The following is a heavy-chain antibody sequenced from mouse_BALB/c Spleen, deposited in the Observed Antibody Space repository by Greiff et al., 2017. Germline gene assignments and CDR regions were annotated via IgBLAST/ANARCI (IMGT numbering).Heavy chain of an antibody. CDR3: ARYYGSSSMDY. D-gene: IGHD1-1*01. V-gene: IGHV14-3*02. Sequence: VQLKESGAELVKPGASVKLSCTASGFNIKDTYMHWVKQRPEQGLEWIGRIDPANGNTKYDPKFQGKATITADTSSNTAYLQLSSLTSEDTAVYYCARYYGSSSMDYWGQGTSVTVSS. CDR2: IDPANGNT. J-gene: IGHJ4*01. CDR1: GFNIKDTY.